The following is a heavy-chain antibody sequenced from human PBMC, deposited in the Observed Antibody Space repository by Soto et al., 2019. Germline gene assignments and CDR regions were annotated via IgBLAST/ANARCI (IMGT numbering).Heavy chain of an antibody. J-gene: IGHJ4*02. CDR3: ARVSGSSQFDY. CDR1: GFTFSSYW. D-gene: IGHD6-13*01. V-gene: IGHV3-7*01. CDR2: IKQDGSEK. Sequence: GGSLRLSCAASGFTFSSYWMSWVRQAPGKGLEWVANIKQDGSEKYYADSVKGRFTISRDNAKNSLYLQMNSLRAEDTAVYYCARVSGSSQFDYWGQGTLVTVSS.